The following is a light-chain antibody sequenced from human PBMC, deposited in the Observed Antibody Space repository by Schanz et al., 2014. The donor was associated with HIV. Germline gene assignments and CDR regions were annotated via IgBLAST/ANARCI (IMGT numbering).Light chain of an antibody. CDR1: GSNIGSNY. Sequence: QSVLTQPPSASGTPGQRVTISCSGSGSNIGSNYVYWYQQLPGTAPKLLMYRDNQRPSGVPDRFSGSKSGTSVSLAITGLQAEDEADYYCLSYDRSLSGPYVFGTGTKLTVL. CDR2: RDN. J-gene: IGLJ1*01. CDR3: LSYDRSLSGPYV. V-gene: IGLV1-47*01.